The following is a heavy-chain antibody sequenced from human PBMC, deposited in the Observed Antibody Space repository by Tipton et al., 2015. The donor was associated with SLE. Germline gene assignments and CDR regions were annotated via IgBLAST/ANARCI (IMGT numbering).Heavy chain of an antibody. Sequence: GLVKPSQTLSLTCVISGDSASSNNAAWNWIRQSPSRGLEWLGRTYYRSKWFNNYAVSVQSRITFNSDTSKNQFSLQLNSVTPEDTAVYYCARTCSGGSCYSFDSWGQGTLVTVSS. CDR2: TYYRSKWFN. D-gene: IGHD2-15*01. J-gene: IGHJ4*02. CDR1: GDSASSNNAA. V-gene: IGHV6-1*01. CDR3: ARTCSGGSCYSFDS.